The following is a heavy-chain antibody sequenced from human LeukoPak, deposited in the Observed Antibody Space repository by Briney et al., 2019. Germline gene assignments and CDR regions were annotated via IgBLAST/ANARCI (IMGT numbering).Heavy chain of an antibody. D-gene: IGHD3-22*01. J-gene: IGHJ4*02. CDR2: IRSKVYGGTT. Sequence: GGSLRLSCTASGFTFGDYAVSWFRQAPGKGLEWVGFIRSKVYGGTTEYAASVKGRFTISRDDSKSIAYLRMNSLKTDDTAVYYCSRGYSYFDYWGQGTLVTASS. CDR1: GFTFGDYA. CDR3: SRGYSYFDY. V-gene: IGHV3-49*03.